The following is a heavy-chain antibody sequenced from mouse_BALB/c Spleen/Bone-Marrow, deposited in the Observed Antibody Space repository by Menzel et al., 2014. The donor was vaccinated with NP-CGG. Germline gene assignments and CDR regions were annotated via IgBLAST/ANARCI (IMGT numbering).Heavy chain of an antibody. CDR2: INPSNGGT. CDR1: GYTFTSYY. D-gene: IGHD2-13*01. J-gene: IGHJ3*01. Sequence: QVQLQQSGAELVKPGASVKLSCKASGYTFTSYYMYWVKQRPGQGLEWIVEINPSNGGTNFNEKFKSKATLTVDKSSSTAYMQLSSLTSEDSAVYYCTREGDSPFAYWGQGTLVTVSA. CDR3: TREGDSPFAY. V-gene: IGHV1S81*02.